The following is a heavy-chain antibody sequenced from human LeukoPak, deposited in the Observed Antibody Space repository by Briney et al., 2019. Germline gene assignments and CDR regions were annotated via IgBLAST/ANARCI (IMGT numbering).Heavy chain of an antibody. CDR1: GYSISSGYY. J-gene: IGHJ4*02. V-gene: IGHV4-38-2*02. CDR2: IYHSGST. Sequence: SETLSLTCTVSGYSISSGYYWGWIRQPPGQGLEWIGSIYHSGSTYYNPSLKSRVTISVDTSKNQFSLKLSSVTAADTAVYYCARAPYYGDYGTFDYWGQGTLVTVSS. D-gene: IGHD4-17*01. CDR3: ARAPYYGDYGTFDY.